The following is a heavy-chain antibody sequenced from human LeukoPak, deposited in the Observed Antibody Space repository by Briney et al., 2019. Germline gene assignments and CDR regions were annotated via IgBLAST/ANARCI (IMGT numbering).Heavy chain of an antibody. CDR2: ITWNSGST. J-gene: IGHJ6*02. CDR1: GFTFSSYA. V-gene: IGHV3-9*01. D-gene: IGHD5-18*01. CDR3: AKDTRYSYGYGMDV. Sequence: GGSLRLSCAASGFTFSSYAFNWVRQAPGKGLGWVSGITWNSGSTGYADSVKGRFTISRDNAKNSLYLQMNSLRAEDTALYYCAKDTRYSYGYGMDVWGQGTTVTVSS.